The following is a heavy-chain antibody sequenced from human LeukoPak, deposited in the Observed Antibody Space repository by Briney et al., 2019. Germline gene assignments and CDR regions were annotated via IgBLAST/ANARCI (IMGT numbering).Heavy chain of an antibody. CDR3: ARVRCSGGSCPYYYYYYYMDV. J-gene: IGHJ6*03. CDR1: GGSFSGYY. Sequence: SETLSLTCAVYGGSFSGYYWSWIRQPPGKGLEWIGDINHSGNTNYNPSLKSRVTISVDTSKNQFSLKLRFVTAADTAVYYCARVRCSGGSCPYYYYYYYMDVWGKGTTVTVSS. CDR2: INHSGNT. D-gene: IGHD2-15*01. V-gene: IGHV4-34*01.